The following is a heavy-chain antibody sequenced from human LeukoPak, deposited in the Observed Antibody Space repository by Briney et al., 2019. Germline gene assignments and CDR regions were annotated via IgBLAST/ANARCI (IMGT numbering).Heavy chain of an antibody. D-gene: IGHD3-22*01. CDR3: ARVVNRSLFDY. V-gene: IGHV4-61*02. J-gene: IGHJ4*02. Sequence: PSQTLSLTCTVSGGSVSSGDYYWSWIRQPAGKELEWIGRIYTSGITIYNPSLSSRVTISVDTSKNQVSPKLSSVTAADTAVYYCARVVNRSLFDYWGQGTLVTVSS. CDR2: IYTSGIT. CDR1: GGSVSSGDYY.